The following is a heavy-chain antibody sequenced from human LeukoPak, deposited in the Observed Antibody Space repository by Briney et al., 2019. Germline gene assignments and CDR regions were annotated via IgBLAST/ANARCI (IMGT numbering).Heavy chain of an antibody. D-gene: IGHD3-22*01. Sequence: HPGGSLRLSCAASGSTFSSYNMNWVRQAPGKGLEWVSYISSSSGTIFYADSVKGRFTISRDNAKNSLYLQMNSLRDEDTAVYYCARAITYYYDSSGLYYFDYWGQGTLVTVSS. CDR3: ARAITYYYDSSGLYYFDY. J-gene: IGHJ4*02. CDR2: ISSSSGTI. V-gene: IGHV3-48*02. CDR1: GSTFSSYN.